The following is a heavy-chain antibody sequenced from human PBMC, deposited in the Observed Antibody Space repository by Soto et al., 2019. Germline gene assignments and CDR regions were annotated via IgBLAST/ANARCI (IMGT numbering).Heavy chain of an antibody. Sequence: GESLKISCKGSGYSFTSYWIGWVRQMPGKGLEWMGIIYPGDSDTRYSPSFQGQVTISADKSISTAYLQWSSLKASDTDMYYCARHATYVHRMGWFDPWGQGTLVTVSS. CDR3: ARHATYVHRMGWFDP. J-gene: IGHJ5*02. V-gene: IGHV5-51*01. CDR2: IYPGDSDT. D-gene: IGHD2-8*01. CDR1: GYSFTSYW.